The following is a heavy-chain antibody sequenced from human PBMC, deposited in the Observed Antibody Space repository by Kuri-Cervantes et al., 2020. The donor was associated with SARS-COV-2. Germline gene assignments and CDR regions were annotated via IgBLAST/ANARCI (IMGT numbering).Heavy chain of an antibody. J-gene: IGHJ4*02. CDR1: GGSFSGYY. Sequence: SQTLSLTCAVYGGSFSGYYWSWIRQPPGKGLEWIGEINHSGSTNYNPSLKSRVTISVDTSKNQFSLKLSSVTAADTAVYYCARGGGVCSGGSCSPPLDYWGQGTLVTVSS. D-gene: IGHD2-15*01. V-gene: IGHV4-34*01. CDR2: INHSGST. CDR3: ARGGGVCSGGSCSPPLDY.